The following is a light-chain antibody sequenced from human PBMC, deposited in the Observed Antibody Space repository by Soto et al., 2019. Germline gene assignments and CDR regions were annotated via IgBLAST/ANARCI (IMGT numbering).Light chain of an antibody. Sequence: QSALTQPPSASGSPGQSVTISCTGTNSDIGIYDFVSWYQQHPGKAPKLLIYEVSKRPSGVPDRFPGSMSGNTASLTVSDLQTEDAADYFCSAYAGTNDLGVFGGGTKPTVL. V-gene: IGLV2-8*01. J-gene: IGLJ3*02. CDR1: NSDIGIYDF. CDR2: EVS. CDR3: SAYAGTNDLGV.